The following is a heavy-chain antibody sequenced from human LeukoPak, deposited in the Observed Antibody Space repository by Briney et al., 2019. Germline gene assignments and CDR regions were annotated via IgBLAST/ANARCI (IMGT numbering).Heavy chain of an antibody. CDR1: GFTFSSYA. CDR3: ARNGPENSGTYSRFDY. V-gene: IGHV3-20*04. D-gene: IGHD1-26*01. J-gene: IGHJ4*02. CDR2: INWNGGST. Sequence: GGSLRLSCAASGFTFSSYAMSWVRQAPGKGLEWVSGINWNGGSTGYADSVKGRFTISRDNAKISLYLQMKSLRAEDTALYYCARNGPENSGTYSRFDYWGQGTLVTVSS.